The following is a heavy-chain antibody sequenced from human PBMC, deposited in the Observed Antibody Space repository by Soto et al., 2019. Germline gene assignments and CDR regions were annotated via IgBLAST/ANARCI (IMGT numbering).Heavy chain of an antibody. Sequence: LVNPTQTLTLTCTFSGLSLSTTGVGVGWIRQPPGKALEWLALIYWDDDKRYSPSLKSRLTITKDTSKNQVVLTMTNVDPVDTATYYCAHSLNPSSSWEKFDYWGQGTLVTVSS. CDR3: AHSLNPSSSWEKFDY. CDR2: IYWDDDK. CDR1: GLSLSTTGVG. D-gene: IGHD6-13*01. J-gene: IGHJ4*02. V-gene: IGHV2-5*02.